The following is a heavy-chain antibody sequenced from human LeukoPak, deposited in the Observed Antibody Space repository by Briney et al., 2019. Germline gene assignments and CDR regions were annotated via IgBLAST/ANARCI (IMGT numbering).Heavy chain of an antibody. J-gene: IGHJ3*02. V-gene: IGHV1-8*01. CDR1: GYTFTSYD. Sequence: ASVKVSCKASGYTFTSYDNNWVRQAPGPGLEWMGWMNPNRGNTGYAQKFQGRGTMTRNTSINTAYMELSSLRSEDTAVYYCARVHIVVAGAFDIWGQGTMVTVSS. CDR3: ARVHIVVAGAFDI. D-gene: IGHD2-15*01. CDR2: MNPNRGNT.